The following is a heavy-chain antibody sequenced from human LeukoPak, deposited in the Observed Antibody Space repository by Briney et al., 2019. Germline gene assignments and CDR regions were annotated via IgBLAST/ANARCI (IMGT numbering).Heavy chain of an antibody. D-gene: IGHD3-22*01. V-gene: IGHV3-23*01. CDR3: AKGSKYYYDSSGYPYYFDY. J-gene: IGHJ4*02. CDR1: GFTFSSYA. Sequence: GGSLRLSCAASGFTFSSYAMSWVRQAPGKGLEWVSAIGGSGGSTYYADSVKGRFTISRDNSKNTLYLQMNSLRAEDTAVYYCAKGSKYYYDSSGYPYYFDYWGQGTLVTVSS. CDR2: IGGSGGST.